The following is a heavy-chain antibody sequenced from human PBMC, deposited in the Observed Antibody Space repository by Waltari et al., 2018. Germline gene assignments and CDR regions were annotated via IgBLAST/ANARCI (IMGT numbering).Heavy chain of an antibody. CDR2: INPSGGST. J-gene: IGHJ1*01. Sequence: QVQLVQSGAEVKKPGASVKVSCKASGYTFTSYYMPWVRQAPGQGLEWMGIINPSGGSTSYAQKFQGRVTMTRDTSTSTVYMELSSLRSEDTAVYYCAPTAGGYSGYDRFQHWGQGTLVTVSS. V-gene: IGHV1-46*01. CDR1: GYTFTSYY. D-gene: IGHD5-12*01. CDR3: APTAGGYSGYDRFQH.